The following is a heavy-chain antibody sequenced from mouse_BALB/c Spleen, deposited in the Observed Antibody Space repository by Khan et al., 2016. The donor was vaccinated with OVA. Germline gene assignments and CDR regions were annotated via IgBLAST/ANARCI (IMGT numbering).Heavy chain of an antibody. D-gene: IGHD1-3*01. CDR1: GFSLTSYG. J-gene: IGHJ2*01. CDR3: ARLEDI. CDR2: IWAGGST. Sequence: QVQLKESGPGLVAPSQSLSITCTVSGFSLTSYGVHWVRQPPGKGLEWLGVIWAGGSTNYNSALMSRLSISKDNSKSQVCLKMNSLKTEDTAMYYCARLEDIWGQGTTLTVSS. V-gene: IGHV2-9*02.